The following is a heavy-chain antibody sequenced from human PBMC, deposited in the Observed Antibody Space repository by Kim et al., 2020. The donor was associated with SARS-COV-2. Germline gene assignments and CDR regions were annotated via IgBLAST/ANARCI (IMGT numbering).Heavy chain of an antibody. Sequence: SETLSLTCAIYGGSFSGYYWNWIRQPPGKGLEWIGEINHSGSTNYNPSLKSRVTISVDTSKNQFSLKLRSVTAADTAVYDCSRSGDSSIDYQLCLGYWG. J-gene: IGHJ1*01. CDR3: SRSGDSSIDYQLCLGY. CDR1: GGSFSGYY. V-gene: IGHV4-34*01. CDR2: INHSGST. D-gene: IGHD6-13*01.